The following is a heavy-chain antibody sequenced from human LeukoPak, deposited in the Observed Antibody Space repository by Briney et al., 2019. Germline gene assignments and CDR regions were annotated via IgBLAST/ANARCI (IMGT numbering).Heavy chain of an antibody. CDR3: ANRGSFAFDL. J-gene: IGHJ3*01. D-gene: IGHD3-10*01. CDR1: GFTFSSYV. CDR2: ISGSGGNI. Sequence: GGSLRLSCAASGFTFSSYVMTWVRQAPGKGLEWVSSISGSGGNIYCADSVKGRFTMSRDNSKNTLYLQMNSLRAEDAAVYYCANRGSFAFDLWGQGTMVTVSS. V-gene: IGHV3-23*01.